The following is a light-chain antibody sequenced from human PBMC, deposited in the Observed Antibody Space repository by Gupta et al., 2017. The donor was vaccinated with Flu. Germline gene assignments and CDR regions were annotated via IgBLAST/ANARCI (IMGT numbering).Light chain of an antibody. Sequence: DIVMTHAPDSLAVSLGERATINCTSIQRVLDSSNNNNYLAWYQQKPGQPPKLLIYRASTRESGVPDRFSGRGSGTDFTLTISILQAEDVAVYYCQQEDSTPRTFGQGTKMEIK. CDR3: QQEDSTPRT. J-gene: IGKJ2*01. V-gene: IGKV4-1*01. CDR2: RAS. CDR1: QRVLDSSNNNNY.